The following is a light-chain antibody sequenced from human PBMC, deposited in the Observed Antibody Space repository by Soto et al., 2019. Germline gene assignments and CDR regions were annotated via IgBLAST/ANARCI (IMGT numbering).Light chain of an antibody. CDR1: QSISTW. CDR2: DAS. V-gene: IGKV1-5*01. CDR3: QQYNSYPWT. Sequence: DIQMTQSPSTLSASVGDRVTITCRASQSISTWLAWYQQNPGKAPKLLINDASSLESGVPSRFSGSGFGTEFTLTISSLQPDDFATYYCQQYNSYPWTFGPGTKVDIK. J-gene: IGKJ1*01.